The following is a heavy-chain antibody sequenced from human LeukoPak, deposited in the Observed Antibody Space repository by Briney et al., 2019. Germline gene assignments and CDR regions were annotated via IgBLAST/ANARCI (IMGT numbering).Heavy chain of an antibody. Sequence: GGSGRLSCAASGFTFSSYWMSWVRQAPGKGLEWVANINQDGSEKYYVDSVKGRFTISRDNAKNSLYLQMNSLRAEDTALYYCAKDKVATTHWYFDLWGRGTLVTVSS. J-gene: IGHJ2*01. CDR1: GFTFSSYW. CDR2: INQDGSEK. CDR3: AKDKVATTHWYFDL. D-gene: IGHD5-24*01. V-gene: IGHV3-7*03.